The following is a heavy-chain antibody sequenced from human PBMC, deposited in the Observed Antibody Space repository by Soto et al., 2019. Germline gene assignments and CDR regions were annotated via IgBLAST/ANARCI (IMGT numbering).Heavy chain of an antibody. J-gene: IGHJ4*02. Sequence: PGASLRLSCAASGFTLSSYWMSWVRQAPGKGLEWVANIKQDGSEKYYVDSVKGRFTISRDNAKNSLYLQMNSLRAEDTAVYYCARERWLLIDYWGQGTQVTVSS. V-gene: IGHV3-7*01. CDR2: IKQDGSEK. D-gene: IGHD2-15*01. CDR3: ARERWLLIDY. CDR1: GFTLSSYW.